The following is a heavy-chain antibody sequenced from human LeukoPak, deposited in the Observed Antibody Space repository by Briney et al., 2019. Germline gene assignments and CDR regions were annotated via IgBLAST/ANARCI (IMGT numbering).Heavy chain of an antibody. CDR1: GGSISGHY. V-gene: IGHV4-4*07. CDR3: ARVSLLTGTVDY. Sequence: PSETLSLTCTVSGGSISGHYWSWIQQPAGKGLEWIGRIYTSGSTNYNPSLKSRVTMSADTSKNQISLKLSSVTAADTAVYYCARVSLLTGTVDYWGQGTLVTVSS. CDR2: IYTSGST. D-gene: IGHD3-9*01. J-gene: IGHJ4*02.